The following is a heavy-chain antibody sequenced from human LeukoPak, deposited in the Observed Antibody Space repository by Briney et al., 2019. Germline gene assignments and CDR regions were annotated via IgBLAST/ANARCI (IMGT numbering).Heavy chain of an antibody. CDR2: IYHSGST. CDR1: GYSISSGYY. Sequence: SETLSLTCTVSGYSISSGYYWGWIRQPPGKGLEWIGSIYHSGSTYYNPSLKSRVTISVDTSKNQFSLKLSSVTAADTAVYYCASLYSSSGEFDPWGQGTLVTVSS. V-gene: IGHV4-38-2*02. J-gene: IGHJ5*02. CDR3: ASLYSSSGEFDP. D-gene: IGHD6-6*01.